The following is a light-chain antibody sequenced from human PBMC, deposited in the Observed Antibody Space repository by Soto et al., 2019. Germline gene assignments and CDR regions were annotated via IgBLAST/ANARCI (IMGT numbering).Light chain of an antibody. CDR1: SSDVGGYNF. J-gene: IGLJ1*01. CDR3: SSYTSISTYV. CDR2: DVR. V-gene: IGLV2-14*01. Sequence: SVLTQPSSVSGSPGQSITISCTGTSSDVGGYNFVSWYQQHPGKAPKLMIYDVRNRPSGVSNRFSGSKSVNTASPTISGLQAEDEADCYCSSYTSISTYVFGTGTKVTVL.